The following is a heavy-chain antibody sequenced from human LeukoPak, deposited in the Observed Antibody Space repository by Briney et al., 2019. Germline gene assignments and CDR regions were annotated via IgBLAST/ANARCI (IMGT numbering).Heavy chain of an antibody. Sequence: SETLSLTCTVSGGSISSYYWSWIRQPAGKGLEWIGRIYTSGSTNYNPSLKSRVTMSVDTSENQFSLKLSSVTAADTAVYYCARDRILTIFGVVTNHDAFDIWGQGTMVTVSS. CDR1: GGSISSYY. V-gene: IGHV4-4*07. D-gene: IGHD3-3*01. CDR3: ARDRILTIFGVVTNHDAFDI. J-gene: IGHJ3*02. CDR2: IYTSGST.